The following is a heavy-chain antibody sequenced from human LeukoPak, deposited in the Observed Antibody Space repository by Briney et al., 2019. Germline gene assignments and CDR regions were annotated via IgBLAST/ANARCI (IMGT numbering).Heavy chain of an antibody. V-gene: IGHV1-69*02. CDR3: ATLPLQDAFDI. CDR2: IIPILGIA. Sequence: EASVKVSCKASGGTFSSYTISWVRQAPGQGLEWMGRIIPILGIANYAQKFQGRVTITADKSTSTAYMELSSLRSEDTAVYYCATLPLQDAFDIWGQGTMVTVSS. CDR1: GGTFSSYT. J-gene: IGHJ3*02.